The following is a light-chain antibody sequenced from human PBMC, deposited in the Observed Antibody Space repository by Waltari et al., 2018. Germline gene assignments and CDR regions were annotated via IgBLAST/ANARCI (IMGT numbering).Light chain of an antibody. V-gene: IGLV4-69*01. CDR3: QTWGKDGYV. CDR2: VDSDGSH. CDR1: SGHSNYA. Sequence: QLVLTQSPSASASLGASVKLTCTLSSGHSNYAIAWHQQLPQKGPRYLMKVDSDGSHSRGDGIPDRFSGSSSGAERYLSISSLQSEDEADYYCQTWGKDGYVCGTGTRVAVL. J-gene: IGLJ1*01.